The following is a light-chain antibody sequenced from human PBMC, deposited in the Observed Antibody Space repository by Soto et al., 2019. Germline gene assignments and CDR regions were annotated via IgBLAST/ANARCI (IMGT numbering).Light chain of an antibody. CDR1: SSNIGGHF. Sequence: QSVLTQPPSASGTPGQRVTISCSGSSSNIGGHFVYWYHQLPGTAPQLLIYRNDQRPSGVPDRFSGSKSGTSASLAISGLQSEDEADYYCAAWDDSLNAWVFGGGTKLTVL. CDR2: RND. V-gene: IGLV1-44*01. J-gene: IGLJ3*02. CDR3: AAWDDSLNAWV.